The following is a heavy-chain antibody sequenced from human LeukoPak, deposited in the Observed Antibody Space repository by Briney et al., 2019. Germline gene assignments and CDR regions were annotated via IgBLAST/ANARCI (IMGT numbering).Heavy chain of an antibody. V-gene: IGHV3-74*01. CDR3: ARDSSEGPSPPIYGMDV. CDR2: INSDGSST. Sequence: GGSLRLSCAASGFTFSSYWMHWVRQAPGKGLVWVSRINSDGSSTSYADSVKGRFTISRDNAKNTLYLQMNSLRAEDTAVYYRARDSSEGPSPPIYGMDVWGKGTTVTVSS. J-gene: IGHJ6*04. CDR1: GFTFSSYW.